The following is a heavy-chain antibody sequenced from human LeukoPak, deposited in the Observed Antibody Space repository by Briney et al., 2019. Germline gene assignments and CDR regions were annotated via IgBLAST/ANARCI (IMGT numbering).Heavy chain of an antibody. CDR2: IYTSGST. CDR3: AREANYCSGGSCYSVMVDY. D-gene: IGHD2-15*01. Sequence: SERLSLNCTVSAGSINRYYWSWIRQPAGKGLEWIGRIYTSGSTNYNPSLKSRVTMSVDTSKNQFSLKLSSVTAADTAVYYCAREANYCSGGSCYSVMVDYWGQGTLVTVSS. J-gene: IGHJ4*02. CDR1: AGSINRYY. V-gene: IGHV4-4*07.